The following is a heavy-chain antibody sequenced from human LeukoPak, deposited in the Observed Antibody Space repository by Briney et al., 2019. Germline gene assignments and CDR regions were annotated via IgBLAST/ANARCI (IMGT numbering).Heavy chain of an antibody. CDR3: ARGGGLLWLGEFPNCFDT. D-gene: IGHD3-10*01. J-gene: IGHJ5*02. CDR2: ISAGGGST. V-gene: IGHV3-23*01. Sequence: GGSLRLSCAASGSTFSSYAMSWVRQAPGKGLEYVSTISAGGGSTFYADSMKGRSTISRDNSRGTVYLQMNSLRVEDTAVYYCARGGGLLWLGEFPNCFDTWGQGTLVTVSS. CDR1: GSTFSSYA.